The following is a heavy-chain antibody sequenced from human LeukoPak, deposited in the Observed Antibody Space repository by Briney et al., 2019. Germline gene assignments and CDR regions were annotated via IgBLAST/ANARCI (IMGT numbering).Heavy chain of an antibody. CDR2: ISGSGGST. CDR1: GFTFSSYA. V-gene: IGHV3-23*01. CDR3: AKGNVYRRPPDY. Sequence: GGSLSFSCAASGFTFSSYAMSWVGQAPGKGLEWVSAISGSGGSTYYADSVKGRVTLSRDSSTNTLYLQMNSPRADDTAVYDCAKGNVYRRPPDYWGQGTLVTVSS. J-gene: IGHJ4*02. D-gene: IGHD3-16*01.